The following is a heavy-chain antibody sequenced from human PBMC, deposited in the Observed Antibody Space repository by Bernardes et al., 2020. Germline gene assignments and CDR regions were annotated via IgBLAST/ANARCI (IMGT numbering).Heavy chain of an antibody. V-gene: IGHV1-69*13. D-gene: IGHD3-22*01. J-gene: IGHJ3*02. CDR2: IIPIFGTA. Sequence: VKVSCKASGGTFISYAISWVRQAPGQGLEWMGGIIPIFGTANYAQKFQGRVTITADESTSTAYMELSSLRSEDTAVYYCATDSSGYYSLDAFDIWGQGTMVTVSS. CDR3: ATDSSGYYSLDAFDI. CDR1: GGTFISYA.